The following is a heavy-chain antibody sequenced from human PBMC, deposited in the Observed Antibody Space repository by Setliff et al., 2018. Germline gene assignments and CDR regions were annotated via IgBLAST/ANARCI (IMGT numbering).Heavy chain of an antibody. CDR3: ARVYSGYDPNHYFDY. Sequence: PGGSLRLSCAASGFTFSSYAMTWVRQAPGKGLEWVSGISGYGSRTYYADSVKGRSTISRDNSKNTLYLQMNSLRPEDTAVYYCARVYSGYDPNHYFDYWGQGTLVTVSS. CDR2: ISGYGSRT. CDR1: GFTFSSYA. D-gene: IGHD5-12*01. V-gene: IGHV3-23*01. J-gene: IGHJ4*02.